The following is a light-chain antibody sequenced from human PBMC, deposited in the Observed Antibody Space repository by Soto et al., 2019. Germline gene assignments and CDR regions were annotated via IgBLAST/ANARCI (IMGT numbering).Light chain of an antibody. J-gene: IGLJ3*02. CDR1: SSNIGNNY. Sequence: SVLTQPPSVSAAPGQKATISCSGSSSNIGNNYVSWYQQLPGTAPKLLIYDNNKRPSGIPDRFSGSKSGTSATLGITGLQTGDEADYYCGTWDSSLSAWVFGGGTK. V-gene: IGLV1-51*01. CDR2: DNN. CDR3: GTWDSSLSAWV.